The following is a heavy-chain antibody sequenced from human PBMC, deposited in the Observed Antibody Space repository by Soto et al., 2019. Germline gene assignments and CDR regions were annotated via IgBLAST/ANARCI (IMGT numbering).Heavy chain of an antibody. Sequence: EVQLVESGGGLVQPGGSLRLSCVVSGFTVSNNYMSWVRQAPGKGLEWVSVIYSGGSTSYINSVKGRFTISRDNSKNTVYLQMNSLRAEDTAAYYCARPDTVRGVSYWGQGTLVTVSS. CDR3: ARPDTVRGVSY. CDR2: IYSGGST. J-gene: IGHJ4*02. CDR1: GFTVSNNY. V-gene: IGHV3-66*01. D-gene: IGHD3-10*01.